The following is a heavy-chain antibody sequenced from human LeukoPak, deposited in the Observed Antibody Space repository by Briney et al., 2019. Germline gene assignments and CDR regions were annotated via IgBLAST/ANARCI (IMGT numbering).Heavy chain of an antibody. CDR3: ARALYTSGQNY. J-gene: IGHJ4*02. V-gene: IGHV3-48*03. Sequence: GGSLRLSCAASGFTFSDYEMDWVRQAPGKGLEWVSYISSSGNTIYYADSVKGRFTISRDNAKNTLYLQMNSLRAEDTAVYYCARALYTSGQNYWGQGTLVTVSS. CDR2: ISSSGNTI. CDR1: GFTFSDYE. D-gene: IGHD6-19*01.